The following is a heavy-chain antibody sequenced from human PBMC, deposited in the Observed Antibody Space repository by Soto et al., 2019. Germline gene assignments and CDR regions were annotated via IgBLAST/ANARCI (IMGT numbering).Heavy chain of an antibody. CDR1: GGSISKFY. V-gene: IGHV4-4*07. J-gene: IGHJ5*02. CDR3: VRDGSKTLRDWFDP. Sequence: QVQLQESGPGVVKPSETLSLRCSVSGGSISKFYWSWIRKTAGKGLEWMGRVYATGTTDYNPSLRSRVTMSVDISKKTFSLRLTSVTAADTGVYYCVRDGSKTLRDWFDPWGQGKLVTVSS. CDR2: VYATGTT.